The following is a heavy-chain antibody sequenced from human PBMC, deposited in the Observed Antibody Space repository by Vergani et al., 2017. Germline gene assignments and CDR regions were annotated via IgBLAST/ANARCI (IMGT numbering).Heavy chain of an antibody. V-gene: IGHV3-13*04. CDR2: IGTAGDT. CDR1: GFTFSSYD. CDR3: ARGGVAGTFDY. Sequence: EVQLVESGGGLVQPAGSLRLSCAASGFTFSSYDMHWVRQATGKGLEWVSAIGTAGDTYYPGSVKGRFTISRENAKNSLYLQMNSLRAGDTAVYYCARGGVAGTFDYWGQGTLVTVSS. D-gene: IGHD6-19*01. J-gene: IGHJ4*02.